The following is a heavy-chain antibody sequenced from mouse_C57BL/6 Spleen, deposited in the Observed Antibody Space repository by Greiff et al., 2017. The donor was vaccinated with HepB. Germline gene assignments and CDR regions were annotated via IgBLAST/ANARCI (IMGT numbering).Heavy chain of an antibody. CDR3: ARCYDGYSWFAY. J-gene: IGHJ3*01. CDR2: INPSTGGT. V-gene: IGHV1-42*01. Sequence: VQLQQSGPELVKPGASVKISCKASGYSFTGYYMNWVKQSPEKSLEWIGEINPSTGGTTYNQKFKAKATLTVDKSSSTAYMQLTSLTSEDSAVYYCARCYDGYSWFAYWGQGTLVTVSA. CDR1: GYSFTGYY. D-gene: IGHD2-3*01.